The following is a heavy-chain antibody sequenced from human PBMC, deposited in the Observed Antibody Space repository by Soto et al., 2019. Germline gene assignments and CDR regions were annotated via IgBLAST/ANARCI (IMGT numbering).Heavy chain of an antibody. CDR1: GYTFTNYD. CDR3: ARGPAYRSAWLTFDY. J-gene: IGHJ4*02. Sequence: ASVKVSCKASGYTFTNYDIHWVRQATGQGLEWIGWMNPSSGETGYAQKFRGRVAMTRDTSISTVYMELSSLGSEVTAVYYCARGPAYRSAWLTFDYWGQGTLVTVSS. V-gene: IGHV1-8*01. D-gene: IGHD6-19*01. CDR2: MNPSSGET.